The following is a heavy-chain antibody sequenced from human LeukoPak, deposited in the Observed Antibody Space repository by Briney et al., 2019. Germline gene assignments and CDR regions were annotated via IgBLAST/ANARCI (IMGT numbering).Heavy chain of an antibody. J-gene: IGHJ6*02. CDR3: ARFGVDYDMDV. Sequence: SETLSLTCTVSGGSISGHYWTWIRQPPGKGLEWIGQIHYSGKADYNPSVKTRIDISVDMSKNQMSLKVNSVTAADTAVYYCARFGVDYDMDVWGQGTAVTVS. CDR1: GGSISGHY. CDR2: IHYSGKA. V-gene: IGHV4-59*11. D-gene: IGHD3-16*01.